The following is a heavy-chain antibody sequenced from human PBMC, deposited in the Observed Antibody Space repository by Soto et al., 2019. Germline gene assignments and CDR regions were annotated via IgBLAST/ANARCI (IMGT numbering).Heavy chain of an antibody. J-gene: IGHJ5*02. D-gene: IGHD2-15*01. CDR2: IIPIFGTA. CDR3: ARAGWVRVNYCSGGSCYLGWFDP. CDR1: GGTFSSYA. Sequence: SVKVSCKASGGTFSSYAISWVRQAPGQGLEWMGGIIPIFGTANYAQKFQGRVTITADESTSTAYMELSSLRSEDTAVYYCARAGWVRVNYCSGGSCYLGWFDPWGQGTLVTVSS. V-gene: IGHV1-69*13.